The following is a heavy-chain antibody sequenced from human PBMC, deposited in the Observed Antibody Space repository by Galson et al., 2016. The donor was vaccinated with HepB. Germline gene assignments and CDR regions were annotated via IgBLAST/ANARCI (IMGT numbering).Heavy chain of an antibody. CDR1: GGPFDYYY. V-gene: IGHV4-34*01. CDR3: VGEPSGWMGFDY. CDR2: INHSGIT. J-gene: IGHJ4*02. Sequence: SETLSLTCAVYGGPFDYYYWSWIRQAPGKGLEWIGEINHSGITNYNPSLESRVAMSLDKSKNQLSLKMTSVTAADSAVYYCVGEPSGWMGFDYWGRGALVTVSS. D-gene: IGHD2-2*03.